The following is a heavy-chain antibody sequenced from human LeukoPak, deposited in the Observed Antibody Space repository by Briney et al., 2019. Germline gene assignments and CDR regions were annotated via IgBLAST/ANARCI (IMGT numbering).Heavy chain of an antibody. D-gene: IGHD3-10*01. CDR1: GGSISSYY. CDR3: ARRALLWFGEIGGMDV. J-gene: IGHJ6*02. Sequence: PSETLSLTCTVSGGSISSYYWSWIRQPPGKGLEWIGYIYYSGSTNYNPSLKSRVTISVDTSKNQFSLKLSSVTAADTAVYYCARRALLWFGEIGGMDVWGQGTTVTVSS. V-gene: IGHV4-59*08. CDR2: IYYSGST.